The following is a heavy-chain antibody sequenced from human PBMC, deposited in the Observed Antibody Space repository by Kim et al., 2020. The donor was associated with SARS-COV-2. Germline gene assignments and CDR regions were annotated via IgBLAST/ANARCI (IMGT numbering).Heavy chain of an antibody. D-gene: IGHD3-10*01. CDR1: GYTFTSYA. CDR2: INTNTGNP. Sequence: ASVKVSCKASGYTFTSYAMNWVRQAPGQGLEWMGWINTNTGNPTYAQGFTGRFVFSLDTSVSTAYLQISSLKAEDTAVYYCARGYITMVRGANALGGPWGQGTLVTVSS. V-gene: IGHV7-4-1*02. J-gene: IGHJ5*02. CDR3: ARGYITMVRGANALGGP.